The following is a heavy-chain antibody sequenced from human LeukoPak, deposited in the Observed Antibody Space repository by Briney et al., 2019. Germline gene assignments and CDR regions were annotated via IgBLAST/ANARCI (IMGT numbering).Heavy chain of an antibody. CDR2: IKSKSDGGTT. CDR3: TTVTLRPVGL. J-gene: IGHJ4*02. CDR1: GFSFSRAW. D-gene: IGHD3-10*01. Sequence: GSLRLSCAASGFSFSRAWMSWVRQAPGKGLEWVGRIKSKSDGGTTDYAAPVKGRFTISRDDSKNTLFLQVNSLKIEDTAVYYCTTVTLRPVGLWGQGTLVTVSS. V-gene: IGHV3-15*05.